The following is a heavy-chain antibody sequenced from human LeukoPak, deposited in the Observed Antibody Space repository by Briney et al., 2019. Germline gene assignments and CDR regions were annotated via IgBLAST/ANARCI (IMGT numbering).Heavy chain of an antibody. Sequence: GGSLRLSCVASGFTFSAYGMHWVRQAPGKGLEYVSAINTNGGSTYYANSVKGRFTISRDNSRSTLYLQMGSLRTEDMAVYYCARKGSYGESDYWGQGTLVTVPS. CDR1: GFTFSAYG. CDR2: INTNGGST. V-gene: IGHV3-64*01. CDR3: ARKGSYGESDY. J-gene: IGHJ4*02. D-gene: IGHD3-16*01.